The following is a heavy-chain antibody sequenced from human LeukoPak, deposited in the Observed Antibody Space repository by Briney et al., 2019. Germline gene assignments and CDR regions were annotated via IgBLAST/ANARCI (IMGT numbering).Heavy chain of an antibody. D-gene: IGHD5-18*01. CDR2: IYYSGST. CDR3: ARGFGYSYGRGYDY. J-gene: IGHJ4*02. Sequence: PSATLSLTCTVSNGSITNYYWSWIRQPPGKGLELIGYIYYSGSTNYNPSLKSRVTISVDTSKNQFSLRLTSVSAADTAVYYCARGFGYSYGRGYDYWGQGTLVTVSS. CDR1: NGSITNYY. V-gene: IGHV4-59*01.